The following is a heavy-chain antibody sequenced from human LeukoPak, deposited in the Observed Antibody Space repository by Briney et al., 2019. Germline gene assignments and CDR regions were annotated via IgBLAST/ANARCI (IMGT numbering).Heavy chain of an antibody. CDR1: GFTFSSYG. V-gene: IGHV3-30*02. D-gene: IGHD6-13*01. J-gene: IGHJ5*02. CDR2: IRYDGSNK. CDR3: AKGGYSTSHNWFDP. Sequence: QPGGSLRLSCAASGFTFSSYGMHWVRQAPGKGLEWVAFIRYDGSNKYYADSVKGRFTISRDNSKNTLYLQMNSLRAEDTAVYYCAKGGYSTSHNWFDPWGQGTLVTVSS.